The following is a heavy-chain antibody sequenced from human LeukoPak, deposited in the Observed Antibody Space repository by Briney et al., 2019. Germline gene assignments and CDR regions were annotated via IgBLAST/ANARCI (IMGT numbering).Heavy chain of an antibody. J-gene: IGHJ3*02. V-gene: IGHV4-39*01. CDR1: GGSISSSSYY. CDR2: IYYSGST. CDR3: ARYGTVFGGMRAFDI. D-gene: IGHD3-3*01. Sequence: SETLSLTCTVSGGSISSSSYYWGWIRQPPGKGLEWIGSIYYSGSTYYNLSLKSRVTISVDTSKNQFSLKLSSVTAADTAVYYCARYGTVFGGMRAFDIWGQGTMVTVSS.